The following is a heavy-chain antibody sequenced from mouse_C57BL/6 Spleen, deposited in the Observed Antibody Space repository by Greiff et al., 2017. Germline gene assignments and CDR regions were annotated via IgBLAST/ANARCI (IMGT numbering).Heavy chain of an antibody. CDR1: GYAFSSSW. D-gene: IGHD2-1*01. J-gene: IGHJ2*01. CDR2: IYPGDGDT. V-gene: IGHV1-82*01. CDR3: ARRHGGNYRYFDY. Sequence: QVQLQQSGPELVKPGASVKISCKASGYAFSSSWMNWVKQRPGKGLEWIGRIYPGDGDTNYNGKFKGKATLTADKSSSTAYMQLSSLTSEDSAVYFCARRHGGNYRYFDYWGQGTTLTVSS.